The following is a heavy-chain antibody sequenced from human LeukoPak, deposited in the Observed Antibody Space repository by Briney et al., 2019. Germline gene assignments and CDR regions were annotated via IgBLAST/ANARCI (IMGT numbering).Heavy chain of an antibody. J-gene: IGHJ4*02. CDR1: GGSISSFY. V-gene: IGHV4-59*01. CDR3: ATVASGWYPDY. Sequence: PSETLSLTCTVSGGSISSFYYTWIRQPPGKVLEWIGYIDSSGITNYNSSLNSRVTISLDTSQNQFSLKLNSVTAADTAVYYCATVASGWYPDYWGQGALVTVAS. D-gene: IGHD6-19*01. CDR2: IDSSGIT.